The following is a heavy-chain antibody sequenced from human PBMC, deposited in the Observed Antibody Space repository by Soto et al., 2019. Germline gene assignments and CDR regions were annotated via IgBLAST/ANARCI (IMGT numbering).Heavy chain of an antibody. Sequence: ASVKVSCKASGYTFTSYYMHWVRQAPGQGLEWMGIINPNGGSTSYAQKFRGRVTMTRDTSTSTAYMDLSSLRSEDTAVYYCARSLYSSSWYHSGNSYYYYGMDVWGQGTTVTVSS. J-gene: IGHJ6*02. V-gene: IGHV1-46*01. CDR3: ARSLYSSSWYHSGNSYYYYGMDV. CDR1: GYTFTSYY. CDR2: INPNGGST. D-gene: IGHD6-13*01.